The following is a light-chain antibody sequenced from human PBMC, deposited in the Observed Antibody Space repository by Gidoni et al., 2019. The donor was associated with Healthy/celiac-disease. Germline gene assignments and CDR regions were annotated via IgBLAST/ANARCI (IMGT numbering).Light chain of an antibody. CDR1: SSNNGAGYD. CDR2: GNS. J-gene: IGLJ2*01. Sequence: SVLTQPPSVSGPPGQRVTITCTVSSSNNGAGYDVHWYQQLPGTAPKLLIYGNSIRPSGVPDRFSGSKSGTSASLAITGLQAEDEADYYCQSYDSSLSGYVVFGGGTKLTVL. V-gene: IGLV1-40*01. CDR3: QSYDSSLSGYVV.